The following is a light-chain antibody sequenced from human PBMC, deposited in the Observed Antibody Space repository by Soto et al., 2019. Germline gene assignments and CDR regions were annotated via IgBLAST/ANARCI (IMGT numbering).Light chain of an antibody. CDR3: QQYNNWPRT. J-gene: IGKJ1*01. CDR2: GAS. V-gene: IGKV3-20*01. Sequence: IVLTQSAGTLSLSPGERATLSCRASQSVSSSYLAWYQQKPGQAPRFLIYGASSRATGIPDRFSGSGSGTEFTLTISSLQSEDFAVYYCQQYNNWPRTFGQGTKVDIK. CDR1: QSVSSSY.